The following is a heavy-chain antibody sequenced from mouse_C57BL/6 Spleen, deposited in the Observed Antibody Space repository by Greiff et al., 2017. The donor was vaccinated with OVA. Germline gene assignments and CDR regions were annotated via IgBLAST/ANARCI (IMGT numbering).Heavy chain of an antibody. V-gene: IGHV1-22*01. CDR1: GYTFTDYN. Sequence: VQLQQSGPELVKPGASVKMSCKASGYTFTDYNMHWVKQSPGKSLEWIGYINPNNGGTSYNQKFKGKATLTANKSSSTAYMELRSLASEDSAVYYCARGNLGDAMDYWGQGTSVTVSS. CDR3: ARGNLGDAMDY. CDR2: INPNNGGT. J-gene: IGHJ4*01.